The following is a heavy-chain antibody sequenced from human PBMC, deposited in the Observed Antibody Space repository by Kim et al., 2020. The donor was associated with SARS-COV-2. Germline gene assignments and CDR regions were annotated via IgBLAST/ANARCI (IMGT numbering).Heavy chain of an antibody. J-gene: IGHJ5*02. CDR3: ALFSSSSGWFDP. V-gene: IGHV2-5*01. D-gene: IGHD6-6*01. Sequence: RYSPSLKSRLTITKDTSKNQVVLTMTNMDPVDTATYYCALFSSSSGWFDPWGQGTLVTVSS.